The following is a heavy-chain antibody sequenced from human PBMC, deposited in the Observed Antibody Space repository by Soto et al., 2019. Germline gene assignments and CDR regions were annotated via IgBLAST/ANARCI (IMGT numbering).Heavy chain of an antibody. D-gene: IGHD7-27*01. CDR1: GFTFSSYS. V-gene: IGHV3-21*01. Sequence: EVQLVESGGGLVKPGGSLRLSCAASGFTFSSYSMNWVRQAPGKGLEWVSSISSSSSYIYYADSVKGRFTISRDNAKNSLYLQMNSLGAADTAVYYCGRPGDLYKGHDAFDIWGIGTMVTVSS. J-gene: IGHJ3*02. CDR2: ISSSSSYI. CDR3: GRPGDLYKGHDAFDI.